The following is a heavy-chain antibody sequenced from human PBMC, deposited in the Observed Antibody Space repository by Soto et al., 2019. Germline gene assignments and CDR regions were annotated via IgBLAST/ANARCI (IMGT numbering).Heavy chain of an antibody. V-gene: IGHV4-31*03. CDR1: GGSISSGGYY. Sequence: SETLSLTCTVSGGSISSGGYYWSWIRQHPGKGLEWIGYIYYSGSTYYNPSLKSRVTISVDTSKNQFSLKLSSVTAADTAVYYCASMGFLEWFSMDVWGQGTTVTVSS. J-gene: IGHJ6*02. CDR3: ASMGFLEWFSMDV. D-gene: IGHD3-3*01. CDR2: IYYSGST.